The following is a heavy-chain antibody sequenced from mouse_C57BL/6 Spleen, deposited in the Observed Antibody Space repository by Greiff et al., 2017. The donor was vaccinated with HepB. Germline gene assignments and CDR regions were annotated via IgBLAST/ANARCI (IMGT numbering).Heavy chain of an antibody. Sequence: VQLQQPGAELVKPGASVKLSCKASGYTFTSYWMQWVKQRPGQGLEWIGEIDPSDSYTNYNQKFKGKATLTVDTSSSTAYMQLSSLTSEDSAVYYCARRRQLRLNYFDYWGQGTTLTVSS. CDR3: ARRRQLRLNYFDY. D-gene: IGHD3-2*02. CDR1: GYTFTSYW. CDR2: IDPSDSYT. J-gene: IGHJ2*01. V-gene: IGHV1-50*01.